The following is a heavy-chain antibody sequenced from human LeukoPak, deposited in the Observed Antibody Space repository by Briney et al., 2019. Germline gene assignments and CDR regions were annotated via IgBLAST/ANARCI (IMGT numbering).Heavy chain of an antibody. CDR3: AKGRGSGGNPFFDY. CDR2: ISGSGSST. V-gene: IGHV3-23*01. D-gene: IGHD2-15*01. CDR1: GFTFTTYV. Sequence: GGSPRLSCAASGFTFTTYVMSWVRQAPGKGLEWVSAISGSGSSTHYADSVKGRLTISRDNSKNTLYLQMNSLRAEDTAVYYCAKGRGSGGNPFFDYWGQGTLVTVSS. J-gene: IGHJ4*02.